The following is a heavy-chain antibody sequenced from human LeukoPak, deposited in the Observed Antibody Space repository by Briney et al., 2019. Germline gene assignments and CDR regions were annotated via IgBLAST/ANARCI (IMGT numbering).Heavy chain of an antibody. D-gene: IGHD6-13*01. Sequence: SETLSLTCTVSGGSISSYYWSWIRQPPGKGLEWIGYIYYSGSTNYNPSLKSRVTISVDTSKNQFSLKLSSVTAADTAVYYCAKGEVGSSSWYFDYWGQGTLVTVSS. CDR2: IYYSGST. V-gene: IGHV4-59*01. CDR3: AKGEVGSSSWYFDY. CDR1: GGSISSYY. J-gene: IGHJ4*02.